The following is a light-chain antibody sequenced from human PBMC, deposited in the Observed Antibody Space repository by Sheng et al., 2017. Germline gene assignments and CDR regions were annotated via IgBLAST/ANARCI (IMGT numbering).Light chain of an antibody. CDR1: ALAKQY. Sequence: SYELTQSPSVSVSSGQTARITCSADALAKQYAYWYQQRPGQAPLLVIYKDIERPSGIPERFSGSSSGTAVTLTISGVQAEDEADYYCQSTDSSGTWVFGGGTKLTVL. J-gene: IGLJ3*02. V-gene: IGLV3-25*03. CDR3: QSTDSSGTWV. CDR2: KDI.